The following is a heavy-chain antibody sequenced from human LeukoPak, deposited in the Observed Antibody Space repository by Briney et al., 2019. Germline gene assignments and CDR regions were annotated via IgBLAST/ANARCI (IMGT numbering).Heavy chain of an antibody. D-gene: IGHD2-2*01. CDR3: ARDAYCSSTSCYLDV. Sequence: PGGSLRLSCAASGFTFSSYGIHWVRQAPGKGLEWVAVVSYDGSEKYYADSVKGRLTISRDKSKNTVSLQMNSLRAEDTAVYYCARDAYCSSTSCYLDVWGKGTTATVSS. J-gene: IGHJ6*03. V-gene: IGHV3-30*03. CDR2: VSYDGSEK. CDR1: GFTFSSYG.